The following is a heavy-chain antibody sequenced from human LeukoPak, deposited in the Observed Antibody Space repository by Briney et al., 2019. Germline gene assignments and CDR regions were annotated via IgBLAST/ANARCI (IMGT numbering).Heavy chain of an antibody. CDR3: AGARTRGPYDAFDI. CDR2: INHSGST. V-gene: IGHV4-34*01. J-gene: IGHJ3*02. Sequence: SETLSLTCAVYGGSFSGYYWSWIRQPPGKGLEWIGEINHSGSTNYNPSLKSRVTVSVDTSKNQFSLKLSSVTAADTAVYYCAGARTRGPYDAFDIWGQGTMVTVSS. D-gene: IGHD3-10*01. CDR1: GGSFSGYY.